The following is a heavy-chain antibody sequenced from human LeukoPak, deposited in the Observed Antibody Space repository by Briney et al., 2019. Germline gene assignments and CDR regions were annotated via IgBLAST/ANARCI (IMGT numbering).Heavy chain of an antibody. V-gene: IGHV4-34*01. CDR2: INHSGST. J-gene: IGHJ4*02. D-gene: IGHD1-26*01. Sequence: PSETLSLTCAVYGGSFSGYYWSWIRQPPGKGLEWIGEINHSGSTNYNPSLKSRVTISVDTSKNQFSLKLSSVTAADTAVYYCARERSSGSYPLDFDSWGQGTLVTVSS. CDR1: GGSFSGYY. CDR3: ARERSSGSYPLDFDS.